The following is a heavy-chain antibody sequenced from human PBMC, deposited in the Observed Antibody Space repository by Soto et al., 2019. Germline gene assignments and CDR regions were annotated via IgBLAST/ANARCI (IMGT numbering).Heavy chain of an antibody. CDR2: IYYSGST. CDR1: GVSISTGDYY. CDR3: ARRSSTLNDF. D-gene: IGHD2-2*01. Sequence: SETLSLTCSVSGVSISTGDYYWSWIRQPPGKGLEWIGYIYYSGSTYYNPSLKSRVTISVDTSKNQFSLKLSSVTAADTAVYYCARRSSTLNDFWGQGTLVTVSS. J-gene: IGHJ4*02. V-gene: IGHV4-30-4*01.